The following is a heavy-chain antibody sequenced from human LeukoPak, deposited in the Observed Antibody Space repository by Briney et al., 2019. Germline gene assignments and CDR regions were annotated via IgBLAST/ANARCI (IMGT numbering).Heavy chain of an antibody. D-gene: IGHD2-21*02. Sequence: GALRLSCTASGFIFNIHGMHWVRQDPGKGLEWVAFIRYDGTNKYSADSVKGRFTISRDNFKNTLYLQMNSLRAEDTAVYYCAKVSHLKAYCGGDCYSAIDIWGQGTMVTVSS. V-gene: IGHV3-30*02. J-gene: IGHJ3*02. CDR2: IRYDGTNK. CDR1: GFIFNIHG. CDR3: AKVSHLKAYCGGDCYSAIDI.